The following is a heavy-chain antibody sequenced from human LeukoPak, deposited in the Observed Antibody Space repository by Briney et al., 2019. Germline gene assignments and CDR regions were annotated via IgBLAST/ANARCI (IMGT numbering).Heavy chain of an antibody. CDR1: GYTFTSYA. CDR3: ARGGRRYYGSGSYSRGYYYYYGMDV. D-gene: IGHD3-10*01. V-gene: IGHV1-3*01. Sequence: ASVKVSCKASGYTFTSYAMHWVRQAPGQRLEWMGWINAGNGNTKYSQKFQGRVTITRDTSASTAYMELSSLRSEDTAVYYCARGGRRYYGSGSYSRGYYYYYGMDVWGKGTTVTVSS. J-gene: IGHJ6*04. CDR2: INAGNGNT.